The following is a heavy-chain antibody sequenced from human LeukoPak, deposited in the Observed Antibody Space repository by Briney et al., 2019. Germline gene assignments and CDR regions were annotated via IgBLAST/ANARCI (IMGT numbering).Heavy chain of an antibody. D-gene: IGHD5-18*01. V-gene: IGHV3-7*01. J-gene: IGHJ6*02. CDR3: ARGPVFHSYGFHYYYYGMDV. Sequence: GGSLRLSCAASGFTFSSYWMSWVRQAPGKGLEWVANIKQDGSEKYYVDSVKGQFTISRDNAENSLYLQMNSLRGEGTAVYYCARGPVFHSYGFHYYYYGMDVWGQGTTVTVSS. CDR1: GFTFSSYW. CDR2: IKQDGSEK.